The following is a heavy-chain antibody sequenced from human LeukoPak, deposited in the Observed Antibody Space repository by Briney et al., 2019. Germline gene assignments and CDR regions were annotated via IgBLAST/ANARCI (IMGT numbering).Heavy chain of an antibody. CDR1: GYTLTELS. V-gene: IGHV1-24*01. Sequence: GASVKVSCQVSGYTLTELSMHWVRQDPGNGLEWMGGFDPEDGETIYAQQFQRRVTMTEDTSTDTAYMELGSLRSEDTAVYYCATGRSSSWYGAREAFDYWGQGTLVTVSS. D-gene: IGHD6-13*01. CDR3: ATGRSSSWYGAREAFDY. CDR2: FDPEDGET. J-gene: IGHJ4*02.